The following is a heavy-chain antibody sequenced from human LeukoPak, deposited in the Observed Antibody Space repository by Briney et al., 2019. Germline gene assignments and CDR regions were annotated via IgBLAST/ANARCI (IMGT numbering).Heavy chain of an antibody. Sequence: PGGSLRLSCAASGFTFSDYYMSWILQAPGKGLEWVSYISSSGSTIYYADSVKGRFTISRDNAKNSLYLQMNSLRAEDTAVYYCARAKSSSWYSPDYWGQGTLVTVSS. CDR1: GFTFSDYY. CDR3: ARAKSSSWYSPDY. V-gene: IGHV3-11*04. J-gene: IGHJ4*02. CDR2: ISSSGSTI. D-gene: IGHD6-13*01.